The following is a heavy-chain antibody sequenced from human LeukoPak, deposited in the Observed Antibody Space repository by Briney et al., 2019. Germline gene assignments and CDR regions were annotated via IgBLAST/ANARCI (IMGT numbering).Heavy chain of an antibody. CDR1: GFTFSSYG. J-gene: IGHJ4*02. CDR3: AKDRPTGIAANGLALGY. Sequence: PGGSLRLSCAASGFTFSSYGMHWVRQAPGKGLEWVAVISDDGSDKYYGDSVKGRFTISRDNSKNTLYLQMDSLRAEDTAVYYCAKDRPTGIAANGLALGYWGQGTLVTVSS. D-gene: IGHD6-13*01. CDR2: ISDDGSDK. V-gene: IGHV3-30*18.